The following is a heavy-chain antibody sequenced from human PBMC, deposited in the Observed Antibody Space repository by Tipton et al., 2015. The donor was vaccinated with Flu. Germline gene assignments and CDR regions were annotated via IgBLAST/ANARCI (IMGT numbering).Heavy chain of an antibody. D-gene: IGHD5/OR15-5a*01. Sequence: QLVQSGAEVKNPGASVKISCMASGYTLTSHYIHWVRRAPGQGLDFVAWINPNNGATNYAPRFQGRVTMTRDTSINTVYLELSGLTFDDTAVYYCARLSTLWGQGTLVTVSS. J-gene: IGHJ4*02. CDR1: GYTLTSHY. CDR3: ARLSTL. V-gene: IGHV1-2*02. CDR2: INPNNGAT.